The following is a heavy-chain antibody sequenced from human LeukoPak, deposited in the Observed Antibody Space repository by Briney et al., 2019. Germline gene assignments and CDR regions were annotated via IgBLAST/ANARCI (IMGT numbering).Heavy chain of an antibody. V-gene: IGHV3-30*04. CDR1: GFTFSTYT. J-gene: IGHJ4*02. Sequence: GRSLRLSCAASGFTFSTYTMHRVRQAPGKGLEWVAVILYDGSIKQYAESVKGRFTISRDNSKNTLDLQMNSLGVEDTAVYHCARIRTAYCGTTKCREFDHWGPGTLVAVSS. CDR3: ARIRTAYCGTTKCREFDH. D-gene: IGHD2-21*01. CDR2: ILYDGSIK.